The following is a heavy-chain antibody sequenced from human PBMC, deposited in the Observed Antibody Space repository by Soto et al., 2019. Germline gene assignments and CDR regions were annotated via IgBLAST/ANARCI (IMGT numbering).Heavy chain of an antibody. Sequence: TLCLTCTVSGGSISSGDYYWSWIRQPPGKGLEWIGYIYYSGSTYYNPSLKSRVTISVDTSKNQFSLKLSSVTAADTAVYYCARDGGVYYDFWSGPPYGMDVWGQGTTVTVSS. J-gene: IGHJ6*02. CDR3: ARDGGVYYDFWSGPPYGMDV. V-gene: IGHV4-30-4*01. CDR1: GGSISSGDYY. D-gene: IGHD3-3*01. CDR2: IYYSGST.